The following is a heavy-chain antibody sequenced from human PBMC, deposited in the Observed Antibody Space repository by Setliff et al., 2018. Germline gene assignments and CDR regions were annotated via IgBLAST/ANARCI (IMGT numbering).Heavy chain of an antibody. CDR2: ISGSGGST. CDR1: GFTFSSYA. J-gene: IGHJ6*02. Sequence: SCAASGFTFSSYAMSWVRQAPGKGLEWVSAISGSGGSTYYADSVKGRFTISRDNAKNSLYLQMNSLRAEDTAVYYCASGGPSSEFLEWLSYYYYYGMDVWGQGTTVTVSS. V-gene: IGHV3-23*01. CDR3: ASGGPSSEFLEWLSYYYYYGMDV. D-gene: IGHD3-3*01.